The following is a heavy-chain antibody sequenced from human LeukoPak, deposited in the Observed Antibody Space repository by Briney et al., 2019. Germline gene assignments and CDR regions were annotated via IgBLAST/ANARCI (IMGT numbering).Heavy chain of an antibody. CDR3: ARLADDSSGYLPY. D-gene: IGHD3-22*01. CDR1: GYSFTSYW. V-gene: IGHV5-51*01. Sequence: GESLKISCKGSGYSFTSYWIGWVRQMPGKGLGLMGIIYPGDSDTRYSPSFQGQVTISADKSISTAYLQWSSLKGSDTAMYYCARLADDSSGYLPYWGQGTLVTVSS. J-gene: IGHJ4*02. CDR2: IYPGDSDT.